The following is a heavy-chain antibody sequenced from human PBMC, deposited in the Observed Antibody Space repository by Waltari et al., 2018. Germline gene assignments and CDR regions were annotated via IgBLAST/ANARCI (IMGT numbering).Heavy chain of an antibody. J-gene: IGHJ4*02. CDR3: AREVWYYFDY. D-gene: IGHD3-10*01. CDR1: GGSFSGYY. CDR2: INHSGST. V-gene: IGHV4-34*01. Sequence: QVQLQQWGAGLLKPSETLSPTCAVYGGSFSGYYWSWIRQPPGKGLEWIGEINHSGSTNYSPSLKSRVTISVDTSKNQFSLTLSSVTAADTAVYYCAREVWYYFDYWGQGTLVTVSS.